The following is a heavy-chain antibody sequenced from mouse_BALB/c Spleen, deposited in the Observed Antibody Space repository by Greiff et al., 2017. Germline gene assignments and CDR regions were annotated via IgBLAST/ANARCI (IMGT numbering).Heavy chain of an antibody. CDR3: ARDEKGGFAY. CDR2: IWAGGST. J-gene: IGHJ3*01. Sequence: VQGVESGPGLVAPSQSLSITCTVSGFSLTSYGVHWVRQPPGKGLEWLGVIWAGGSTNYNSALMSRLSISKDNSKSQVFLKMNSLQTDDTAMYYCARDEKGGFAYWGQGTLVTVSA. CDR1: GFSLTSYG. V-gene: IGHV2-9*02.